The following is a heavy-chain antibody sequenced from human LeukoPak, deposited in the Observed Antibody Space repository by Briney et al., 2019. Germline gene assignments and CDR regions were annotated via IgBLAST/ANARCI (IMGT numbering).Heavy chain of an antibody. V-gene: IGHV4-38-2*02. D-gene: IGHD3-10*01. CDR3: ATDGMVRGPDAWFDS. CDR1: GYSISSGSY. J-gene: IGHJ5*01. Sequence: SETLSLTCTVSGYSISSGSYWGWIRQPPGKGLEWIGSIYHSGSTYYNPSLKTRVTISVDTSKNQFSLNLTSVTAADTAVYYCATDGMVRGPDAWFDSWGQGILVTVSS. CDR2: IYHSGST.